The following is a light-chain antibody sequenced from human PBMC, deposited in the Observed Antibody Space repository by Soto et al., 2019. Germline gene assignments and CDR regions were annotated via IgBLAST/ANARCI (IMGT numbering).Light chain of an antibody. J-gene: IGKJ2*01. CDR3: QQYNNYLMYA. CDR2: DAS. CDR1: QSISSW. V-gene: IGKV1-5*01. Sequence: DIQMTQSPPTLSASVGDRVTITCRASQSISSWFAWYQQKPGKAPKLLIYDASTLESGVPPRFGVSGSGTEFTLTTSSLQPDDFATYYCQQYNNYLMYAFGQGAKLEIK.